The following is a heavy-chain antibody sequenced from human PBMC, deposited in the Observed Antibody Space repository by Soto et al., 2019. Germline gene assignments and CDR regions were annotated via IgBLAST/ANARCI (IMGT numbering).Heavy chain of an antibody. CDR1: GFTVSTYW. V-gene: IGHV3-23*01. Sequence: PGGSLRLSCAASGFTVSTYWMSWVRQAPGKGLVWVSRISGSGGSTSYADSVKGRFTISRDNSKNTLYLQMNSLRAEDTAVYYCAKGERSHFDYWGQGTLVTVSS. D-gene: IGHD1-1*01. J-gene: IGHJ4*02. CDR3: AKGERSHFDY. CDR2: ISGSGGST.